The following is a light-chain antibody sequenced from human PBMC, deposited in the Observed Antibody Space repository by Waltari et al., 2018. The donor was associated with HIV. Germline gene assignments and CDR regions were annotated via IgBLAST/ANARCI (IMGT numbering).Light chain of an antibody. CDR2: DAS. CDR3: QQYDNLPT. CDR1: QDISNY. Sequence: DIQMTQSPSSLSASVGDRVTITCQASQDISNYLNWYQQKPGKAPKRLIYDASNLETGVPSRFSGSGSGTDFTFTISSLQPEDIATYYWQQYDNLPTFGGGTKVEIK. J-gene: IGKJ4*01. V-gene: IGKV1-33*01.